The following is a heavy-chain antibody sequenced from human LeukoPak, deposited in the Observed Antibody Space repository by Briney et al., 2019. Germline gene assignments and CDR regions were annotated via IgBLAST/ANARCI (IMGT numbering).Heavy chain of an antibody. D-gene: IGHD3-9*01. CDR1: GFTFSSYS. V-gene: IGHV3-21*01. Sequence: GGSLRLSCAASGFTFSSYSMNWVRQAPGKGLEWVSSISSSSSYIYYADSVKGRFTISRDNAKNSLYLQMNSLRAEDTAVYYCARSEVLRYFDSDYWGQGTLVTVSS. J-gene: IGHJ4*02. CDR2: ISSSSSYI. CDR3: ARSEVLRYFDSDY.